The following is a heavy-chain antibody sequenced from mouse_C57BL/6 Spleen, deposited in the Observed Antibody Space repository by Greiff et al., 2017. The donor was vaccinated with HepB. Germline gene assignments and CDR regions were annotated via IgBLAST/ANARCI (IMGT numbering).Heavy chain of an antibody. J-gene: IGHJ3*01. CDR3: ARGVGQKFAY. D-gene: IGHD3-3*01. Sequence: VKLQQPGAELVRPGSSVKLSCKASGYTFTSYWMDWVKQRPGQGLEWIGNIYPSDSETHYNQKFKDKATLTVDKSSSTAYMQLSSLTSEDSAVYYCARGVGQKFAYWGQGTLVTVSA. CDR1: GYTFTSYW. CDR2: IYPSDSET. V-gene: IGHV1-61*01.